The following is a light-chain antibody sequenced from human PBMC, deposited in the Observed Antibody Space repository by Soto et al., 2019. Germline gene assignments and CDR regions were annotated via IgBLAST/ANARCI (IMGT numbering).Light chain of an antibody. CDR2: DVS. CDR3: GSYTTSSNYV. V-gene: IGLV2-14*01. CDR1: SSDVGAYNY. J-gene: IGLJ1*01. Sequence: QSALTQPASVSGSPGQSITISCTGTSSDVGAYNYVSWYQQHPGKAPKLMIYDVSHRPSGVSHRFSGSKSGNTASLTISGLQAEDEADYCCGSYTTSSNYVFGTGTKVTV.